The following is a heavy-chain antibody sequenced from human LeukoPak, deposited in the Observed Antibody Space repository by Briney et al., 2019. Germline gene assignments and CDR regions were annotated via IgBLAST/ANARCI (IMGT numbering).Heavy chain of an antibody. CDR3: ARAWSSSSWYVGDYYCMDV. J-gene: IGHJ6*03. Sequence: ASVKVSCKASGYTFTSYDINWVRQATGQGLEWMGWVNPNSGNTGYAQKFQGRVTITRNTSISTAYMELSSLRSEDTAVYYCARAWSSSSWYVGDYYCMDVWGKGTTVTVSS. CDR2: VNPNSGNT. D-gene: IGHD6-13*01. CDR1: GYTFTSYD. V-gene: IGHV1-8*03.